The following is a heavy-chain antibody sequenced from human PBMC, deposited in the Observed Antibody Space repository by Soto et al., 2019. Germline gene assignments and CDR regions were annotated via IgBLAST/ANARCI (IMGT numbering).Heavy chain of an antibody. D-gene: IGHD3-22*01. CDR1: GDSVTISDYY. CDR3: AAHDSGGYYAEY. CDR2: IHYSGST. J-gene: IGHJ4*02. V-gene: IGHV4-39*01. Sequence: QLQLQESGPGLVKPSETLSLPCTVSGDSVTISDYYWGWIRQPPGKGLEWIGSIHYSGSTYYNPSVKSRVTISGETSKKQFCLKLTSVTAADAAVYYCAAHDSGGYYAEYWGQGTLVTVSA.